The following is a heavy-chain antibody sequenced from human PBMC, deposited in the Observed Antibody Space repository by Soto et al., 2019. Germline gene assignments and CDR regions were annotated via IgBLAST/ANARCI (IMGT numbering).Heavy chain of an antibody. CDR3: ARDLRSGWYGYYYYYYGMDV. Sequence: QVQLVQSGAEVKKPGASVKVSCKASGYTFTSYAMHWVRQAPGQRLEWMGWINAGNGNTKYSQKFQGRVTITRDTAASTAYMELSSLRYEDTAVYYCARDLRSGWYGYYYYYYGMDVWGQGTTVTVSS. J-gene: IGHJ6*02. V-gene: IGHV1-3*01. CDR1: GYTFTSYA. D-gene: IGHD6-13*01. CDR2: INAGNGNT.